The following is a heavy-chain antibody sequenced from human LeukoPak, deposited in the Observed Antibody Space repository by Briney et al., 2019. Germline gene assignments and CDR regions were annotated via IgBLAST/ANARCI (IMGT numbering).Heavy chain of an antibody. V-gene: IGHV3-23*01. CDR2: ISGSGGST. J-gene: IGHJ6*02. CDR1: GFTFSGFA. CDR3: RTSDSSGYYYYYYGMDV. Sequence: GGSLRLSCAASGFTFSGFAMSWVRQAPGKGLEWISFISGSGGSTDYADSVKGRFTISRDNSKNTLYLQMNSLRAEDTAVYYCRTSDSSGYYYYYYGMDVWGQGTTVTVSS. D-gene: IGHD3-22*01.